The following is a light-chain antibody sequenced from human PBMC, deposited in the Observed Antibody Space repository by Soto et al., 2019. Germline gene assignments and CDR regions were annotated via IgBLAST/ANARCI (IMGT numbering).Light chain of an antibody. V-gene: IGKV1-5*01. CDR2: DAS. CDR1: QSISSW. CDR3: QQYNSYRT. J-gene: IGKJ1*01. Sequence: DIQMTQSPSTLSASVGDRVTITCRASQSISSWLAWYQQKPGKAPKLLIYDASSLESGVTSRFSGSGARREFTLTNRSQQPDDVANYYCQQYNSYRTFGEGTKVEIK.